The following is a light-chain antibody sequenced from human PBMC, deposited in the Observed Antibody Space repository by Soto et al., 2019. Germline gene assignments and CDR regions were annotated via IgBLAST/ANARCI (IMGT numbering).Light chain of an antibody. CDR2: GAS. J-gene: IGKJ2*01. V-gene: IGKV3-20*01. CDR3: LQSGVSPYT. Sequence: EIVLTPSPVTLPLSPGESAPLSCRASQSVNNNYLAWYQQKPGQAPRLRIYGASSRATGIPDRFSARGSGTGFTLSISRLEHEDFALFYCLQSGVSPYTCGQGPKLE. CDR1: QSVNNNY.